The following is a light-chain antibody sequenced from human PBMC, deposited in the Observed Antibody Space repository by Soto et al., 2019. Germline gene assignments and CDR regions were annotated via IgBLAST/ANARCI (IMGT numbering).Light chain of an antibody. CDR3: QHYNNSPALYT. CDR2: GAS. V-gene: IGKV3-15*01. J-gene: IGKJ2*01. Sequence: EIVMTQSPATLSVSPGERATLSCRASQSVSSNLAWYQQKPGQAPRLLIYGASTRATGIPARFSGSGSGTEFTLTISSLQSEDFAVYYRQHYNNSPALYTFGQGTKLEIK. CDR1: QSVSSN.